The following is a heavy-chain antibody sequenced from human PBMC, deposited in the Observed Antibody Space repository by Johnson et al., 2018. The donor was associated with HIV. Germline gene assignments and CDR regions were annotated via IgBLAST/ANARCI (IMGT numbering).Heavy chain of an antibody. CDR1: GFTFSSYA. CDR2: ISGSGGST. Sequence: VQLVESGGGLVQPGGSLRLSCAASGFTFSSYAMSWVRQAPGKGLEWVSAISGSGGSTYYADSVKGRITVSRDNSKNTLSLQMDSLRPEDTAVYYCARDRSPYSRVTLGGIWGQGTMVTVSS. D-gene: IGHD1-26*01. V-gene: IGHV3-23*04. CDR3: ARDRSPYSRVTLGGI. J-gene: IGHJ3*02.